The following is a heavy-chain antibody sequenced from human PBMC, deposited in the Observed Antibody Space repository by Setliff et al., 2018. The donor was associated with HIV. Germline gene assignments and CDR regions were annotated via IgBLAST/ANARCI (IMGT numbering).Heavy chain of an antibody. J-gene: IGHJ4*02. V-gene: IGHV4-34*01. D-gene: IGHD3-10*01. CDR2: INHSGGT. CDR1: GGSFSGYY. CDR3: ARGRHYYGSGSYYPLAY. Sequence: PSETLSLTCAVYGGSFSGYYWSWIRKPPGKGLEWIGGINHSGGTNYNPSLNSRVTISVDLSKNQFSLKLSSVTAADTAVYYCARGRHYYGSGSYYPLAYWGQGTLVTVSS.